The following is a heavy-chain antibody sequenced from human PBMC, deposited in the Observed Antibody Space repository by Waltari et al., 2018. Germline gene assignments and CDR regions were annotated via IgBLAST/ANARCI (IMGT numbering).Heavy chain of an antibody. Sequence: EVQLVESGGGLVQPGGSLRLSCAASGFTFRNSWVDWVRQAPGKGLGWVANIKHDASESHYVDSVKGRFTISRDNAQNLLYLQMNSLRAGDTAVYYCSVSLNYWGQGTLVTVSS. CDR2: IKHDASES. J-gene: IGHJ4*02. CDR3: SVSLNY. CDR1: GFTFRNSW. V-gene: IGHV3-7*01.